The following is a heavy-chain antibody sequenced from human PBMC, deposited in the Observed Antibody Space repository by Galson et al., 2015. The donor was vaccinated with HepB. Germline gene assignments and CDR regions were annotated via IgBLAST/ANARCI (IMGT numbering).Heavy chain of an antibody. D-gene: IGHD6-19*01. V-gene: IGHV4-34*01. CDR2: INHSGRT. Sequence: ETLSLTCTVYGGSFSDYYWSWIRQSPGKGLEWIGEINHSGRTNYNPSLKSRVTISVDTSKSQLSLKVSSVTAADTAVYYCARGRAVAGTSSWGHYYYYHGMDVWGQGTTVTVSS. J-gene: IGHJ6*02. CDR1: GGSFSDYY. CDR3: ARGRAVAGTSSWGHYYYYHGMDV.